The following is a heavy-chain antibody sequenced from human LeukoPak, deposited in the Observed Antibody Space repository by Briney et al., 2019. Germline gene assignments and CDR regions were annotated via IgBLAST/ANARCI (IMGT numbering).Heavy chain of an antibody. Sequence: PGGSLRLSCAASGFTFSDYYMSWIRQAPGKGLEWVSYISSSGSTIYYADSVKGRFTISRDNAKNSLYLQMNSLRAEDTAVYYCATSTVTTWLFDYWGQGTLVTVSS. V-gene: IGHV3-11*01. J-gene: IGHJ4*02. D-gene: IGHD4-17*01. CDR1: GFTFSDYY. CDR3: ATSTVTTWLFDY. CDR2: ISSSGSTI.